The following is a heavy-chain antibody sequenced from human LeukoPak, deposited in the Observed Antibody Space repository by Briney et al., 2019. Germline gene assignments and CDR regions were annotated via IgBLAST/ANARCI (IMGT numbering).Heavy chain of an antibody. Sequence: SVKVSCKASGGTLSNYGISWVRQAPGQGLEWMGRIIPLLDITTYAERFQGRVTITADKSTSTAYMEVSSLRSEDTAVYYCATDGXAAMGADYLYGLDVWGQGTTVTVSS. CDR2: IIPLLDIT. CDR1: GGTLSNYG. J-gene: IGHJ6*02. CDR3: ATDGXAAMGADYLYGLDV. V-gene: IGHV1-69*04. D-gene: IGHD2-2*01.